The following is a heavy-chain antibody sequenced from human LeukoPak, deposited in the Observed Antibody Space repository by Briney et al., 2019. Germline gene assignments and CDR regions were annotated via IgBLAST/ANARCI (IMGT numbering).Heavy chain of an antibody. CDR3: ARGGYSSGWPTYFDY. CDR2: IYHSGST. V-gene: IGHV4-4*02. Sequence: SGTLSLTCAVSGGSISSSNWWSWVRQPPGKGLEWIGEIYHSGSTNYNPSLKSRVTISIDKSKNQFSLKVNSVTAADTAVYYCARGGYSSGWPTYFDYWGLRTLVTVSS. J-gene: IGHJ4*02. D-gene: IGHD6-19*01. CDR1: GGSISSSNW.